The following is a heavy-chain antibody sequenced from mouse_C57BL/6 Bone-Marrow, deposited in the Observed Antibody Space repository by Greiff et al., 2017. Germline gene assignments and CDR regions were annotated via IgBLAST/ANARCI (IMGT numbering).Heavy chain of an antibody. J-gene: IGHJ1*03. V-gene: IGHV2-6-1*01. CDR1: GFSLTSYG. Sequence: VKLVESGPGLVAPSQSLSITCTVSGFSLTSYGVHWVRQPPGKGLEWLVVIWSDGSTTYNSALKSRLSISKDNSKSQVFLKMNSLQTDDTAMYYCARHSNWDWGWYFDVWGTGTTVTVSS. CDR2: IWSDGST. D-gene: IGHD4-1*01. CDR3: ARHSNWDWGWYFDV.